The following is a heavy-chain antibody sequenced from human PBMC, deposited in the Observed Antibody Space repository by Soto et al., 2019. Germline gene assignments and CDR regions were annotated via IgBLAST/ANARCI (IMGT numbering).Heavy chain of an antibody. CDR2: INPNSGGT. Sequence: ASVKVSCKASGYTFTGYYMHWVRQAPGQGLEWMGWINPNSGGTNYAQKFQGWVTMTRDTSISTAYMELSRLRSDDTAVYYCAMKNYGSGSLQYYFDYRAQRTPVTVSS. CDR3: AMKNYGSGSLQYYFDY. J-gene: IGHJ4*02. D-gene: IGHD3-10*01. V-gene: IGHV1-2*04. CDR1: GYTFTGYY.